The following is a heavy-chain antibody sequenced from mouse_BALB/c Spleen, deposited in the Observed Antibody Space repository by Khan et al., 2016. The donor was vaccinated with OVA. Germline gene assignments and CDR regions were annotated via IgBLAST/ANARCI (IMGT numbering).Heavy chain of an antibody. CDR1: GYSIPSGYA. D-gene: IGHD1-1*01. V-gene: IGHV3-2*02. Sequence: EVELVESGPGLVKPSQSLSLTCTVTGYSIPSGYAWNWIRQFPGNKLEWMGYLSYSGVTSYTPSFKSRIPITRDTSKNQVVLQLNAVTTEDTATYYCARGNYYGYCFDYWGQGTTLTVSS. CDR3: ARGNYYGYCFDY. CDR2: LSYSGVT. J-gene: IGHJ2*01.